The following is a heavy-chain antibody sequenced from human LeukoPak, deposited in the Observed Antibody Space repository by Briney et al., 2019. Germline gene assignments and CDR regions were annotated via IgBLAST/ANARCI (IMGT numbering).Heavy chain of an antibody. J-gene: IGHJ3*02. V-gene: IGHV3-53*05. CDR1: GFTVSSNY. CDR2: IYSGGSA. Sequence: PGGSLRLSCAASGFTVSSNYMSWVRQAPGKGLEWVSVIYSGGSAYFADSVKGRFTISRDNSRNTLFVQMNSLRPEDTAVYYCAKELGGYDAFDIWGQGTMVTVSS. CDR3: AKELGGYDAFDI. D-gene: IGHD3-22*01.